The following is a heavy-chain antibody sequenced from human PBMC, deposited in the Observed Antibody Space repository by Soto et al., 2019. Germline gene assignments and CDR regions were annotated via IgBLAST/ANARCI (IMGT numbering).Heavy chain of an antibody. D-gene: IGHD6-19*01. V-gene: IGHV4-59*01. Sequence: SETLSLTCTVSGGSIISYYWSWILQPPWKGLEWIGYIYYSGSTNCNPSLKSRVTISVDTSKNQFSLKLSSVTAADTAVYYCAGVAVAGILKLRGWFDPWGQGTLVTVSS. CDR1: GGSIISYY. CDR3: AGVAVAGILKLRGWFDP. J-gene: IGHJ5*02. CDR2: IYYSGST.